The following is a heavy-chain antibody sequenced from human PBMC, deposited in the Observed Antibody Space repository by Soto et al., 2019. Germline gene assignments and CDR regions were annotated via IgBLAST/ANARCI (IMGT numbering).Heavy chain of an antibody. CDR3: TRGTRVSSIGTGAY. V-gene: IGHV3-74*01. CDR2: INDEGNNA. D-gene: IGHD1-26*01. Sequence: GGSLRLSCEASGFIFKMYYLHWVRQTPGKGPVWVARINDEGNNATYADSVKGRFTISRDNAKNTLYLQMDGLRVDDTGLYYCTRGTRVSSIGTGAYWGQGSLVTVYS. J-gene: IGHJ4*02. CDR1: GFIFKMYY.